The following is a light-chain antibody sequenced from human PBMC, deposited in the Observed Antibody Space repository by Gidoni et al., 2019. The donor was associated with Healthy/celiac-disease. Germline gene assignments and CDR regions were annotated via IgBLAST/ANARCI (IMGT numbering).Light chain of an antibody. CDR1: PDISSA. V-gene: IGKV1-13*02. CDR3: QQFNSYPLT. J-gene: IGKJ1*01. CDR2: EAS. Sequence: AIQLTPSPSSLSASVGHRVTITCRASPDISSALAWYQQKPGKAPKILIYEASSLERGVPSRFSGSGSGTDFTLTISSLQPEDFATYYCQQFNSYPLTFGQGTKVEIK.